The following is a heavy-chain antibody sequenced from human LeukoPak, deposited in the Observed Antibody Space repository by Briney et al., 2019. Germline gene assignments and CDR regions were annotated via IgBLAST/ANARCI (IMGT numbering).Heavy chain of an antibody. CDR1: GSPFTSYS. V-gene: IGHV3-64D*09. CDR3: VRGYSFGPYGMDV. Sequence: GGSLRLSCSASGSPFTSYSMHWVRQAPGKGLEYVSAISDSGGSTYYADSVKGRFTISRDNSKNTLYLQMSSLRAEDTAVYFCVRGYSFGPYGMDVWSQGTTVTVSS. J-gene: IGHJ6*02. D-gene: IGHD2-15*01. CDR2: ISDSGGST.